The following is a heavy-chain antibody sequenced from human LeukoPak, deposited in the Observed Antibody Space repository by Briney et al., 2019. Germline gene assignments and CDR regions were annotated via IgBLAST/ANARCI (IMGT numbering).Heavy chain of an antibody. CDR3: ARGSKAGEKEFDY. D-gene: IGHD6-13*01. Sequence: GGSLRLSCAASGFNFSSYSMNWVRQAPGKGLEWVSSISSSSSYIYYADSVKGRFTISRDNAKNSLYLQMNSLRAEDTAVYYCARGSKAGEKEFDYWGQGTLVTVSS. V-gene: IGHV3-21*01. J-gene: IGHJ4*02. CDR2: ISSSSSYI. CDR1: GFNFSSYS.